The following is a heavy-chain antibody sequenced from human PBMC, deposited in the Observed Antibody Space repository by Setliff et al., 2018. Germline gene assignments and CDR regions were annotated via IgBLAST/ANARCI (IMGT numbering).Heavy chain of an antibody. V-gene: IGHV1-24*01. J-gene: IGHJ4*02. CDR2: FDPEDGET. Sequence: ASVKVSCKVSGYTLTELSMHWVRQAPGKGLEWMGGFDPEDGETIYAQKFQGRVTMTRNTSISTAYMELSSLRSEDTAVYYCACPDILTGLSDYWGQGTLVTVSS. CDR3: ACPDILTGLSDY. CDR1: GYTLTELS. D-gene: IGHD3-9*01.